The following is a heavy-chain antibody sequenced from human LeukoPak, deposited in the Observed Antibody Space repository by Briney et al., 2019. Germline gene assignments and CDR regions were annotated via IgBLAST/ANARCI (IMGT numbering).Heavy chain of an antibody. CDR3: ARDITGPYYDILTGYYTEEYYYYMDV. J-gene: IGHJ6*03. V-gene: IGHV3-7*01. Sequence: GGSLRLSCAASGFTFIDYWMTWVRQAPGKGLEWVANIKQDGSEKYYVDSVKGRFTISRDNAKNSLYLQMNSLRAEDTAVYYCARDITGPYYDILTGYYTEEYYYYMDVWGKGTTVTVSS. CDR1: GFTFIDYW. CDR2: IKQDGSEK. D-gene: IGHD3-9*01.